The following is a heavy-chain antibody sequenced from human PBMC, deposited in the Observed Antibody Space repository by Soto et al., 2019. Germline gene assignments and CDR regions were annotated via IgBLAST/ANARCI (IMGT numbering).Heavy chain of an antibody. Sequence: PGGSLRLSCAASGFTFSNYAMSWVRQAPGKGLEWVSAIGGGGVPTYHADSVKGRFTISRDNSKNTLYLQMNSLRAEDTAVYYCARDHDSSGYPGDHPSNSYGMDVWGQGTTVTVSS. J-gene: IGHJ6*02. CDR3: ARDHDSSGYPGDHPSNSYGMDV. D-gene: IGHD3-22*01. CDR2: IGGGGVPT. V-gene: IGHV3-23*01. CDR1: GFTFSNYA.